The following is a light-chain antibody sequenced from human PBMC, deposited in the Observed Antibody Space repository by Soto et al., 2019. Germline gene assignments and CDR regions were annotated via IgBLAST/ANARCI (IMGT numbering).Light chain of an antibody. V-gene: IGKV3-20*01. J-gene: IGKJ2*01. CDR3: QQYGSSPPYT. CDR1: QSVSSSY. Sequence: EIVLTQSPCTLSLSPGERATLSCRASQSVSSSYLAWYQQKPGQAPRLLIYGASSRATGIPDRFSGSGSGKVFTLNISRMEPEDFAVYYCQQYGSSPPYTFGQGTKLEIK. CDR2: GAS.